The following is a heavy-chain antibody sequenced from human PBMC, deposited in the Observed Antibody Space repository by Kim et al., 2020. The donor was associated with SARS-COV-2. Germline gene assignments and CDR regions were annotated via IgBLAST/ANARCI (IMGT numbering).Heavy chain of an antibody. CDR2: IDPSDSYT. CDR3: PRQGGLFNY. D-gene: IGHD2-21*01. J-gene: IGHJ4*02. Sequence: GESLKISCKGSGFSFTSYWISWVRQMPGKGLERMGRIDPSDSYTNYSPSFQGHVTVSSDKSISTAYLQWSSLKASATAMYYCPRQGGLFNYWRQGTLVTV. V-gene: IGHV5-10-1*01. CDR1: GFSFTSYW.